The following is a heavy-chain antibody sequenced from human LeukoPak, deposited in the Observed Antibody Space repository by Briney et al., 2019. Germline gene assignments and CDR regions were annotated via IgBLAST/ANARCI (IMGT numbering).Heavy chain of an antibody. Sequence: ASVKVSCKASGYTFTSYGISWVRQAPGQGLEWMGIINPSGGSTSYAQKFQGRVTMTRDTSTSTVYMELSSLRSEDTAVYYCARDRPFYGGEPQNYFDYWGQGTLVTVSS. J-gene: IGHJ4*02. CDR1: GYTFTSYG. D-gene: IGHD4-23*01. CDR3: ARDRPFYGGEPQNYFDY. CDR2: INPSGGST. V-gene: IGHV1-46*01.